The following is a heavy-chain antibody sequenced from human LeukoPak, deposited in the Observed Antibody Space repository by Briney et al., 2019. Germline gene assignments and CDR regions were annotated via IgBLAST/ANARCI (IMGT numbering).Heavy chain of an antibody. V-gene: IGHV3-23*01. CDR3: AKGKGPVAAAGTGSDY. CDR1: GFTFSSYA. Sequence: GGSLRLSCASSGFTFSSYAMSWVRQAPGKGLEWVSAISGSGGSTYYADSVKGRFTISRDNSKNTLYLQMNSLRAEDTAVYYYAKGKGPVAAAGTGSDYWGQGTLVTVSS. CDR2: ISGSGGST. D-gene: IGHD6-13*01. J-gene: IGHJ4*02.